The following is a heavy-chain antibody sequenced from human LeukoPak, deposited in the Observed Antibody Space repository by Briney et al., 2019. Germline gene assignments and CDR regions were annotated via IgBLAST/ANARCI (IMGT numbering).Heavy chain of an antibody. D-gene: IGHD2-2*01. V-gene: IGHV3-21*01. CDR2: ISSSSSYI. J-gene: IGHJ4*02. CDR1: GFTFSSYS. CDR3: ARGTDYCSSTSCPGDY. Sequence: GGSLRLSCAASGFTFSSYSMNWVRQAPGKGLEWVSSISSSSSYIYYADSVKGRFTISRDNAKNSLYLQMNSLRAEDTAVYYCARGTDYCSSTSCPGDYWGQGTLVTVSS.